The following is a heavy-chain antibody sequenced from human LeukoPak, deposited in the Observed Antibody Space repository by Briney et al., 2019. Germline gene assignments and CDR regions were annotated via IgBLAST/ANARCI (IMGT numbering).Heavy chain of an antibody. J-gene: IGHJ5*02. Sequence: SQTLSLTCAISGDSVSSNSAAWNWIRQSPSRGLEWLGRTYYRSKWYNDYAVSVKSRITINPDTSKNQFSLQLNSVTPEDTAVYYCARVEVMITFGGVIDAYNWFDPWGQGTLVTVSS. CDR2: TYYRSKWYN. CDR3: ARVEVMITFGGVIDAYNWFDP. CDR1: GDSVSSNSAA. V-gene: IGHV6-1*01. D-gene: IGHD3-16*02.